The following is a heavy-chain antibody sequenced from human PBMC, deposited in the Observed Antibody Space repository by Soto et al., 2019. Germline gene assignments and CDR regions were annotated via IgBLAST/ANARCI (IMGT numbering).Heavy chain of an antibody. J-gene: IGHJ4*02. Sequence: EVQLLESGGGLVQPGGSLRLSCAASGFTFSSYAMNWVRQAPGKGLEWVSVISGSGGSTYYADSVKGRFTISRDNSRNTVYLQMNSLRAEDPAVYYCARRSSRWYFDYWGQGTLVTVSA. D-gene: IGHD6-19*01. V-gene: IGHV3-23*01. CDR2: ISGSGGST. CDR1: GFTFSSYA. CDR3: ARRSSRWYFDY.